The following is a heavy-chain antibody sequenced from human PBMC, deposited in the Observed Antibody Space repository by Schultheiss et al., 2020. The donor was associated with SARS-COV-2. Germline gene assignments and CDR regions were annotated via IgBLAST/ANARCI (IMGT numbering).Heavy chain of an antibody. D-gene: IGHD5-24*01. V-gene: IGHV3-30*14. CDR2: ISYDGSNK. Sequence: AGSLRLSCAASGFTFSSYAMHWVRQAPGKGLEWVAVISYDGSNKYYADSVKGRFTISRDNSKNTLYLQMNSLRAEDTAVYYCARESRDGYNWSFGYWGQGTLVTVSS. CDR3: ARESRDGYNWSFGY. CDR1: GFTFSSYA. J-gene: IGHJ4*02.